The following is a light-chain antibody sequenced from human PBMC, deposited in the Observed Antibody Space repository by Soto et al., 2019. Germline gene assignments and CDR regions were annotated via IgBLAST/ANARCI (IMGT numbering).Light chain of an antibody. CDR2: DAT. J-gene: IGKJ2*01. V-gene: IGKV1-33*01. CDR3: QQYDALPYT. CDR1: QDIRNY. Sequence: DLQMTQSPSSLSASVGDRVTITCQASQDIRNYLNWYQQKPGKAPKLLIYDATNLETGVPSRFNGSGSGTDFTFTISSLQPEDIATYYCQQYDALPYTFGQGTKLEIK.